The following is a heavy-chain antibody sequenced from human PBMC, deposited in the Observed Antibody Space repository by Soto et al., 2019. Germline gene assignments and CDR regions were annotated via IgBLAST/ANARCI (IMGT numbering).Heavy chain of an antibody. D-gene: IGHD6-13*01. V-gene: IGHV3-74*01. CDR3: VSAAGKGEYFQH. Sequence: EVQLVESGGGLVQPGGSLRLSCAASGFTFSSYWMHWVRQAPGKGLVWVSRINSDGSSTSYADSVKGRFTISRDNAKNTLYLQLNSLRAEDTAVYYCVSAAGKGEYFQHWGQGTLVTVSS. CDR1: GFTFSSYW. J-gene: IGHJ1*01. CDR2: INSDGSST.